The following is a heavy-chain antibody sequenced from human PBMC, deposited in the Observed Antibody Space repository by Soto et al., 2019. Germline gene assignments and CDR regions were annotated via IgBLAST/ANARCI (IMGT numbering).Heavy chain of an antibody. J-gene: IGHJ3*02. D-gene: IGHD2-15*01. V-gene: IGHV3-23*01. Sequence: GGSLRLSCAASGFTFSSYAMSWVRQAPGKGLEWVSAISGSGGSTYYADSVKGRFTISRVNSKNTLYLQMNSLRAEDTAVYYCAKIDHPSGVLDAFDIWGQGTMVTVSS. CDR2: ISGSGGST. CDR3: AKIDHPSGVLDAFDI. CDR1: GFTFSSYA.